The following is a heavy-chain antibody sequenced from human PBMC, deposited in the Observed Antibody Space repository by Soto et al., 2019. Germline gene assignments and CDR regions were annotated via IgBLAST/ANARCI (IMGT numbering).Heavy chain of an antibody. CDR2: ISGSGSPT. CDR3: AKRGDDYNFDY. Sequence: EVQLLESGGDLVQPGGSLRLSCAASGFTFSSYAMSWVRQAPGKGLERVSIISGSGSPTYYADSVKGRFTISRDNSKNTLYLQMNSLRAEDTALYYCAKRGDDYNFDYWGQGTLVTVSS. J-gene: IGHJ4*02. V-gene: IGHV3-23*01. CDR1: GFTFSSYA. D-gene: IGHD4-4*01.